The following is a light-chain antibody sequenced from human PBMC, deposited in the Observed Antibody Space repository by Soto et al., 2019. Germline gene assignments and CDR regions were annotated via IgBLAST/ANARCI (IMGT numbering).Light chain of an antibody. CDR2: GAS. J-gene: IGKJ1*01. Sequence: EIVMTQSPATLSVSPGERVTLSCRASQSININLAWYQRKPGQSPRLLFSGASTRATGVPVRFSGNGSGTEFTLSISSLQSEDFAVYFCQQHNNWPPTFGQGTEVEI. CDR1: QSININ. CDR3: QQHNNWPPT. V-gene: IGKV3-15*01.